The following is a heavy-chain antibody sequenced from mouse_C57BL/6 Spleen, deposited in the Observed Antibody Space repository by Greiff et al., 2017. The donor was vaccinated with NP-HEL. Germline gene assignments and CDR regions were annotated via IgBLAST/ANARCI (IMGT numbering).Heavy chain of an antibody. CDR1: GFSLTSYG. V-gene: IGHV2-5*01. Sequence: QVQLKESGPGLVQPSQSLSITCTVSGFSLTSYGVHWVRQSPGKGLEWLGVIWRGGSTDYNAAFMSRLSITKDNSKSQVFFKMNSLQADDTAIYYCAKNPNWKDYAMDYWGQGTSVTVSS. CDR3: AKNPNWKDYAMDY. D-gene: IGHD4-1*01. J-gene: IGHJ4*01. CDR2: IWRGGST.